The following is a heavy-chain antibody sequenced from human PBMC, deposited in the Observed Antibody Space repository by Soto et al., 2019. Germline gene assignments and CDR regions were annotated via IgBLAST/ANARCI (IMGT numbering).Heavy chain of an antibody. CDR3: AREGLAYYDFWSGYYYYYGMDV. J-gene: IGHJ6*02. CDR2: INSDGSST. Sequence: GGSLRLSCAASGFTFSSYWMHWVRQAPGKGLVWVSRINSDGSSTSYADSVKGRFTISRDNAKNTLYLQMNSLRAEDTAVYYCAREGLAYYDFWSGYYYYYGMDVWGQGTTVTVSS. CDR1: GFTFSSYW. V-gene: IGHV3-74*01. D-gene: IGHD3-3*01.